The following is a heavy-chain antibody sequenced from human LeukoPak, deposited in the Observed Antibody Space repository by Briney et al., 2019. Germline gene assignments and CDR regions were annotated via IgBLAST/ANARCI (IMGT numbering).Heavy chain of an antibody. CDR3: TRLNYYDGSGYYPDY. Sequence: GGSLRLSCAASGFTFSDHHMDWVRQTPGGGLEWVGRIRNRANSYITKYAASVTGRFTISRDDSKNSMFLQMNSLRTEDTAVYYCTRLNYYDGSGYYPDYWGQGTLVTVSS. D-gene: IGHD3-22*01. J-gene: IGHJ4*02. CDR2: IRNRANSYIT. CDR1: GFTFSDHH. V-gene: IGHV3-72*01.